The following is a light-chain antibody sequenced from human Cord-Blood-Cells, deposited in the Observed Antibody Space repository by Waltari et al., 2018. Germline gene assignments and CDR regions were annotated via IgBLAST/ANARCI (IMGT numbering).Light chain of an antibody. Sequence: ELVMTQSPATLPVSPGERATLSCRASQSVSSNLAWYQQKPGQAPRLLIYGASTRATGIPARFSGSGSGTEFTLTISSLQSEDFAVYYCQQYNNWPPYTFGQGTKLEIK. CDR2: GAS. CDR1: QSVSSN. J-gene: IGKJ2*01. CDR3: QQYNNWPPYT. V-gene: IGKV3-15*01.